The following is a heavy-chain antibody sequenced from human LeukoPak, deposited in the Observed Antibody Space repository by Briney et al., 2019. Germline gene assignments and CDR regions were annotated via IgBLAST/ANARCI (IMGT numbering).Heavy chain of an antibody. CDR2: IKQDGSEK. D-gene: IGHD6-13*01. V-gene: IGHV3-7*01. Sequence: GGSLRLSCAASGFTFSSYWMSWVRQAPGKGLEWVANIKQDGSEKYYVDSVKGRFTISRDNAKNSLYLQMNSLRAEDTAVYYCARDWGIAAAGADAFDIWGQGTMVTVSS. CDR3: ARDWGIAAAGADAFDI. CDR1: GFTFSSYW. J-gene: IGHJ3*02.